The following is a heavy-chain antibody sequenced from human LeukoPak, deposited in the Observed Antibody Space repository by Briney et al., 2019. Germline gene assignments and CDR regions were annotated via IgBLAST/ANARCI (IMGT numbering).Heavy chain of an antibody. V-gene: IGHV3-48*01. Sequence: PGGSLRLSCAASGFTFSSYSMNWVRQAPGKGLEWVSYISSRSSTIYYADSVKGRLTISRDNAKNSLYLQMSSLRAEDTAVYYCARDQGGSYPGWQDAFDIWGQGTMVAVSS. J-gene: IGHJ3*02. CDR2: ISSRSSTI. CDR3: ARDQGGSYPGWQDAFDI. CDR1: GFTFSSYS. D-gene: IGHD1-26*01.